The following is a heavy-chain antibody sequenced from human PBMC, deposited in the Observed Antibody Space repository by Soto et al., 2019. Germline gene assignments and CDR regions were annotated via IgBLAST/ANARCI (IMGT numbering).Heavy chain of an antibody. CDR1: GYTFTSYG. CDR2: ISAYNGNT. J-gene: IGHJ5*02. CDR3: ARHPGQRPGYSSGWENDNWFDP. Sequence: QVQLVQSGAEVKKPGASVKVSCKASGYTFTSYGISWVRQAPGQGLEWMGWISAYNGNTNYAQKLQGRVTMTTDTSTSTAYMELRSLRSDDTAVYYCARHPGQRPGYSSGWENDNWFDPWGQGTLVTVSS. D-gene: IGHD6-19*01. V-gene: IGHV1-18*01.